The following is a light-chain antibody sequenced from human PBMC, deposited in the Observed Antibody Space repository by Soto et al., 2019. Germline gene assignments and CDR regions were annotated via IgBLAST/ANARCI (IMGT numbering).Light chain of an antibody. J-gene: IGLJ2*01. V-gene: IGLV2-14*03. CDR3: SSYTSSRTPGVV. Sequence: QSALTQPASVSGSPGQSITISCTGTSSDVGGYNYVSWYQHHPGKAPKLMIYDVTNRPSGVSNRFSGSKSGNTASLTISGLQAEDEADYYCSSYTSSRTPGVVFGGGTKVTVL. CDR2: DVT. CDR1: SSDVGGYNY.